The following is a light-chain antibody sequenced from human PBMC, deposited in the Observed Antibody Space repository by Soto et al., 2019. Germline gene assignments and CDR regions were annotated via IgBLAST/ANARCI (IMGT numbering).Light chain of an antibody. V-gene: IGKV3-15*01. Sequence: EVVMRQSPATLSFSPGEGATLSCRASQGIVDTLAWYQHKPGQTPRLLLYDTSTRATGVPTRCSGSRSGAEFTLTINRLQSEYFVVYYCQPYNKWPLTFGGGTKVEIK. CDR2: DTS. CDR1: QGIVDT. CDR3: QPYNKWPLT. J-gene: IGKJ4*01.